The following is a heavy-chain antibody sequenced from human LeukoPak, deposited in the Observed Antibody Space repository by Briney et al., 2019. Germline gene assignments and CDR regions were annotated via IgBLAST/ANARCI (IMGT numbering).Heavy chain of an antibody. CDR3: ARAGYSYGSSRVSYFDY. CDR2: IIPIFGTA. J-gene: IGHJ4*02. V-gene: IGHV1-69*13. D-gene: IGHD5-18*01. Sequence: SVKVSCKASGGTFSSYAISWVRQAPGQGLEWMGGIIPIFGTANYAQKFQGRVTITADESTSTAYMELSSLRSEDTAVYYCARAGYSYGSSRVSYFDYWGQGTLVIVSS. CDR1: GGTFSSYA.